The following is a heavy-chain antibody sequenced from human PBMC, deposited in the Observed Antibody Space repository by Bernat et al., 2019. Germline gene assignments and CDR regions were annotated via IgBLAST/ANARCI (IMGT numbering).Heavy chain of an antibody. CDR1: GFTFSSYA. D-gene: IGHD5-18*01. CDR3: AKDQSYGSALPDAFDI. V-gene: IGHV3-23*04. CDR2: ISGSGGSP. Sequence: EVQLVESGGGLVQPGGSLRLSCAASGFTFSSYAMSWVRQAPGKGLEWVSAISGSGGSPYYADSEKGRFTISRDNSKNTLYLQMNSLRAEDTAVYYCAKDQSYGSALPDAFDIWGQGTMVTVSS. J-gene: IGHJ3*02.